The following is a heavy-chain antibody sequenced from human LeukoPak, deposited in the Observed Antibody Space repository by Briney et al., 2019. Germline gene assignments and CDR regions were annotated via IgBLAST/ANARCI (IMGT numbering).Heavy chain of an antibody. D-gene: IGHD3-22*01. CDR3: ARGDYYYDSSGFSPGHDAFDI. CDR2: INHSGST. V-gene: IGHV4-34*01. CDR1: GGSFSGYY. J-gene: IGHJ3*02. Sequence: SETLSLTCAVYGGSFSGYYWSWIRQPSGKGLEWIGEINHSGSTNYNPSLKSRVTISVDTSKNQFSLKLSSVTAADTAVYYCARGDYYYDSSGFSPGHDAFDIWGQGTMVTVSS.